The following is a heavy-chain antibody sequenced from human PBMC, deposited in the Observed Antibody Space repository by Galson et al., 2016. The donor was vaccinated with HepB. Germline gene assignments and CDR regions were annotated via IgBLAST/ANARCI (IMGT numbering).Heavy chain of an antibody. V-gene: IGHV4-39*01. Sequence: SETLSLTCTVSGASISTTSYYWGWIRQPPGKGLEWIGSVFYGGSAHHNPSLKSRMTISVDTSKSQFSLKLTSVTAADTAVYYCARYYFGSESYYALDPWGQGTLVTVSS. CDR1: GASISTTSYY. CDR3: ARYYFGSESYYALDP. J-gene: IGHJ5*02. CDR2: VFYGGSA. D-gene: IGHD3-10*01.